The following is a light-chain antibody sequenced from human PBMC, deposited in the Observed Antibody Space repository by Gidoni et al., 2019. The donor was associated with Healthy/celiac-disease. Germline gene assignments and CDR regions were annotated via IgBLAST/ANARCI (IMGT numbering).Light chain of an antibody. J-gene: IGKJ1*01. V-gene: IGKV1-39*01. CDR3: QQSYSTPRT. CDR2: AAS. Sequence: DIQMTQSPSSLSASVGDRVTITCRASQRISSYLNWDQQKPGKAPKLLIYAASSLQSGVPSRFSGSGSGTDFTLTISSLQPEDFATYYCQQSYSTPRTFXQXTKVEIK. CDR1: QRISSY.